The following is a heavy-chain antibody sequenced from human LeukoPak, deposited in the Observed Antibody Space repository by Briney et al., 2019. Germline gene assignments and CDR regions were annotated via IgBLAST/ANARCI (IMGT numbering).Heavy chain of an antibody. V-gene: IGHV1-2*02. D-gene: IGHD3-22*01. J-gene: IGHJ4*02. Sequence: ASVRVSCKASGYTFTGYYMHWVRQAPGQGLEWMGWINPNSGGTNYAQKFQGRVTMTRDTSISTAYMELSRLRSDDTAVYYCARNDYYDSSGYYYDYWGQGTLVTVSS. CDR3: ARNDYYDSSGYYYDY. CDR2: INPNSGGT. CDR1: GYTFTGYY.